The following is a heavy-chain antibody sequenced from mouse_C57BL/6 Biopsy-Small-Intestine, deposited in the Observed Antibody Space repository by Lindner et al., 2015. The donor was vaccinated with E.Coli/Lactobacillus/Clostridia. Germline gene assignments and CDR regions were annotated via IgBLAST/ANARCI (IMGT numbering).Heavy chain of an antibody. J-gene: IGHJ4*01. V-gene: IGHV1S126*01. CDR1: GDSFSSYP. CDR3: ARDSRRHGYHYPDS. D-gene: IGHD1-2*01. CDR2: IVPIFATV. Sequence: SVKVSCKVSGDSFSSYPISWVRQAPGQGLEWMGGIVPIFATVNHAQSFQDRVTITADESTSTAYMELSSLKSEDTAIYYCARDSRRHGYHYPDSWGQGTLVTVSS.